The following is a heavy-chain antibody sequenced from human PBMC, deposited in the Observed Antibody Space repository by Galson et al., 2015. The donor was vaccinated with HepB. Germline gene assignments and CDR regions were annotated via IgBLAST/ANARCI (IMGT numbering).Heavy chain of an antibody. CDR2: IYYSGST. CDR1: GGSISSGGYY. Sequence: LSLTCTVSGGSISSGGYYWSWIRQHPGKGLEWIGYIYYSGSTYYNPSLKSRVTISVDTSKNQFSLKLSSVTAADTAVYYCAREQYYYYYMDVWGKGTTVTVSS. V-gene: IGHV4-31*03. J-gene: IGHJ6*03. CDR3: AREQYYYYYMDV.